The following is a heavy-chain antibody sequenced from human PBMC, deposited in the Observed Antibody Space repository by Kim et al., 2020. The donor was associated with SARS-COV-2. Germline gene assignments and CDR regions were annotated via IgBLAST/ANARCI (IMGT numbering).Heavy chain of an antibody. CDR3: ASFYGSGSYYNVHTVAVDAFDI. J-gene: IGHJ3*02. D-gene: IGHD3-10*01. V-gene: IGHV5-51*01. CDR2: IYPGDSDT. CDR1: GYSFTSYW. Sequence: GESLEISCKGSGYSFTSYWIGWVRQMPGKGLEWMGIIYPGDSDTRYSPSFQGQVTISADKSISTAYLQWSSLKASDTAMYYCASFYGSGSYYNVHTVAVDAFDIWGQGTMVTVSS.